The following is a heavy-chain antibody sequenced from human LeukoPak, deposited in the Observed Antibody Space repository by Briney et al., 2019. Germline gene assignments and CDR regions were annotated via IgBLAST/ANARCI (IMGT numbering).Heavy chain of an antibody. V-gene: IGHV5-51*01. J-gene: IGHJ4*02. CDR1: GYSFTSYW. CDR3: ARRPNWPYYFDY. D-gene: IGHD7-27*01. CDR2: IYPGDYDT. Sequence: KDEESLKISCKGSGYSFTSYWIGWVRQMPGKGLEWMGIIYPGDYDTRYSPSFQGQVTISADKSISTAYLQWSSLKASDTAMYYCARRPNWPYYFDYWGQGTLVTVPS.